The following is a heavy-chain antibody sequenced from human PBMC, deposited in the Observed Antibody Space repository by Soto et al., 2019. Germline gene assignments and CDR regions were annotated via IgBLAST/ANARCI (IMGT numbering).Heavy chain of an antibody. CDR1: GGSITSDYSC. Sequence: QVQLQESGPGLVKPSQTLSLTCTVSGGSITSDYSCWSWIRQPPGEGLEWIGHIFDSGTTYTNPSLRSQVAISLATPKTPFSLTLSSVTAADTAVYYCARGPSGDKVHSWGQGALVPVSP. D-gene: IGHD7-27*01. V-gene: IGHV4-30-4*01. J-gene: IGHJ4*02. CDR3: ARGPSGDKVHS. CDR2: IFDSGTT.